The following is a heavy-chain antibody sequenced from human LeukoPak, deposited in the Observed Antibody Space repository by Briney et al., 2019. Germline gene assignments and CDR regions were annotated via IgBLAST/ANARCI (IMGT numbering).Heavy chain of an antibody. CDR3: ARGVDTAMVTVFDP. CDR1: GYTFTGYY. Sequence: ASVKVSCKASGYTFTGYYMHWVRQAPGQGLEWMGRINPNSGGTNYAQKFQGRVTMTRDTSISTAYMELSRLRSDDTAVYYCARGVDTAMVTVFDPWGQGTLVTVSS. J-gene: IGHJ5*02. CDR2: INPNSGGT. D-gene: IGHD5-18*01. V-gene: IGHV1-2*06.